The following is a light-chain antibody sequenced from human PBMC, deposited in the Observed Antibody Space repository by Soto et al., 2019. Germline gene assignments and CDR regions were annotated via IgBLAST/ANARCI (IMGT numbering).Light chain of an antibody. CDR1: QSVSGN. J-gene: IGKJ1*01. V-gene: IGKV3-15*01. CDR2: GAS. Sequence: EIVMTQSPATLSVSPGERATLSCRASQSVSGNLAWYQQKPGQAPRLLIYGASTRTTGIPARFSGSGSGTEFTLTISSLQSEDFAVYYCQQYNNWPRTFGQGTKVEIK. CDR3: QQYNNWPRT.